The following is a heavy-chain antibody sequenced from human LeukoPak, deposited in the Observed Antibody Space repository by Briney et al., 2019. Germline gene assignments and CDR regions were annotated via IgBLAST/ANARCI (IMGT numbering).Heavy chain of an antibody. CDR3: AKRTPKIAADDY. J-gene: IGHJ4*02. CDR1: GFTVSRYP. V-gene: IGHV3-23*01. Sequence: GGSLRLSCEGSGFTVSRYPMSWVRQAPGKGLEWVSAISVSGDTHYADSVKGRFTVSRDNSQNTLYLQMNSLRAEDTAVYYCAKRTPKIAADDYWGQGTLVTVSS. D-gene: IGHD6-13*01. CDR2: ISVSGDT.